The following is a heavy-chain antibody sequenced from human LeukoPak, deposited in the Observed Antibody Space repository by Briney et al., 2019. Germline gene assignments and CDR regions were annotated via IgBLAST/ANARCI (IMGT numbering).Heavy chain of an antibody. CDR3: AGGSLDYYYGMDV. J-gene: IGHJ6*02. CDR1: GYSFTSYW. Sequence: GESLKISCKGSGYSFTSYWIGWVRQMPGKGLEWMGIIYPGDSDTRYSPSFQGQVTISADKSISTAYLQWSSLEASDTAMYYCAGGSLDYYYGMDVWGQGTTVTVSS. V-gene: IGHV5-51*01. D-gene: IGHD2-15*01. CDR2: IYPGDSDT.